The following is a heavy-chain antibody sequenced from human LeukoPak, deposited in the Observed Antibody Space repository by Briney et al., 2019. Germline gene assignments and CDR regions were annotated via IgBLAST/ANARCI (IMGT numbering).Heavy chain of an antibody. Sequence: ASVKVSCKSSVYTFTTYDINGVRQATGQGLEWMGWMNPNSGNTGYAQKFQGRVTMTRNTSISTAFMELSGLRSEDTAVYFCARRNTAMVAGLDYWGQGSLVTVSS. D-gene: IGHD5-18*01. CDR3: ARRNTAMVAGLDY. J-gene: IGHJ4*02. CDR1: VYTFTTYD. CDR2: MNPNSGNT. V-gene: IGHV1-8*01.